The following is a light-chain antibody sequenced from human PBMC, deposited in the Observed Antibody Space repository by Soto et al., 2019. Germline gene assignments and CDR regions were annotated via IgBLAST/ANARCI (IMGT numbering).Light chain of an antibody. J-gene: IGKJ5*01. Sequence: EILLTQYPVTLSLSPGQRATLSCRASQSISTYLAWYQVKPGQAPRLLIYDASSRATGVPARFSGSGSGTDFSLTISSLEPEDVAVYYCQQRSQCPPMTFGQGTRLEVK. CDR3: QQRSQCPPMT. CDR2: DAS. CDR1: QSISTY. V-gene: IGKV3-11*01.